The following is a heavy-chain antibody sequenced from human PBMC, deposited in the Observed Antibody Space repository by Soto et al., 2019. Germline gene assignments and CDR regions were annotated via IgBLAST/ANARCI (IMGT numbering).Heavy chain of an antibody. CDR1: GYIFTGYH. CDR3: ARDARGTRGFDEMDI. V-gene: IGHV1-2*02. Sequence: ASVKVSCKASGYIFTGYHIHWVRQAPGRGLAWMGWINPTSGDTEYAQNLQGRVTMTRDTSFNLVYMEMSGLMSDDTAVYYCARDARGTRGFDEMDIWGQGTTVTVSS. D-gene: IGHD3-9*01. CDR2: INPTSGDT. J-gene: IGHJ6*02.